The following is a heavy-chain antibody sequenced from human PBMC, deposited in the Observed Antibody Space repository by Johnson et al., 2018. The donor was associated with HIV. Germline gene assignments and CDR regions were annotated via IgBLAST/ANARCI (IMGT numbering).Heavy chain of an antibody. CDR1: GITFSSYG. CDR3: AKSGSYYDSSAYHDAFDI. Sequence: QVQVVESGGGVVQPGRSLRLSCEASGITFSSYGMNWVRQAPGKGLEWVSVIYSGGSTYYADSVKGRFTISKDNSKNTLYLQMNSLRPEDTAVYYCAKSGSYYDSSAYHDAFDIWGQGTMVTVSS. V-gene: IGHV3-NL1*01. CDR2: IYSGGST. D-gene: IGHD3-22*01. J-gene: IGHJ3*02.